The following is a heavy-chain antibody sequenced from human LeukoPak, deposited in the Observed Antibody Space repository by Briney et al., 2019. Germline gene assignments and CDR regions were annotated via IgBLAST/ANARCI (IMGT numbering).Heavy chain of an antibody. Sequence: PSQTLSLTCTVSGGSISSGDYYWSWIRQPPGKGLEWNGYIYYSGSTYYNPSLKSRVTISVDTSKNQFSLKLSSVTAADTAVYYCARGGDGYNYAHFDYWGQGTLVTVSS. CDR1: GGSISSGDYY. CDR2: IYYSGST. J-gene: IGHJ4*02. V-gene: IGHV4-30-4*08. CDR3: ARGGDGYNYAHFDY. D-gene: IGHD5-24*01.